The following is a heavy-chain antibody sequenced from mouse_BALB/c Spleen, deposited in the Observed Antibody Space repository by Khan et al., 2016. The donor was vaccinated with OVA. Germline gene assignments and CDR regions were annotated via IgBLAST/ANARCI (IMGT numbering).Heavy chain of an antibody. Sequence: QVQLQQSGPELVKPGASVKMSCKASGYTFTDFVKNWVKQRTGQGLEWIGHIYPGSGSPYYNVKFKGKASLTADKSSNTAYMQLSSRTSDDSAVYFCARGGYDAIAYSGQGTLVPLPA. CDR1: GYTFTDFV. D-gene: IGHD2-2*01. CDR2: IYPGSGSP. J-gene: IGHJ3*01. CDR3: ARGGYDAIAY. V-gene: IGHV1-77*01.